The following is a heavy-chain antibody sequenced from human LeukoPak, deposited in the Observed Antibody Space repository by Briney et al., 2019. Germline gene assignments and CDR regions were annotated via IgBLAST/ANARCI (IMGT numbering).Heavy chain of an antibody. D-gene: IGHD3-10*02. J-gene: IGHJ6*04. CDR3: AELGITMIGGV. V-gene: IGHV3-48*03. CDR2: ISSSGSRI. Sequence: GGSLRLSCAASGFTFSSYEMNWVRQAPGKGLEWVSYISSSGSRIYFADSVKGRFTISRDNAKNSLYLQMSSLRAEDTAVYYCAELGITMIGGVWGKGTTVTISS. CDR1: GFTFSSYE.